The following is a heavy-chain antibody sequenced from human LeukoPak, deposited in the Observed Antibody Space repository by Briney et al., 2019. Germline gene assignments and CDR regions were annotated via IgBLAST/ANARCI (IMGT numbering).Heavy chain of an antibody. J-gene: IGHJ4*02. CDR2: INSDASTT. Sequence: GGSLRLSCAASGFTFSSYWMHWVRQAPGKGLVWVSRINSDASTTSYADSVKGRFTISRDNSKNTLYLQMNSLRAEDTAVYYCARCGYSYGYYDYWGQGTLVTVSS. D-gene: IGHD5-18*01. CDR1: GFTFSSYW. V-gene: IGHV3-74*01. CDR3: ARCGYSYGYYDY.